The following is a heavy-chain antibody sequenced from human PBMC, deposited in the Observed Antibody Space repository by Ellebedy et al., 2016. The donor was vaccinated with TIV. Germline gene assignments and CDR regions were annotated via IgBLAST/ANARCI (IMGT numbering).Heavy chain of an antibody. D-gene: IGHD3-22*01. V-gene: IGHV3-23*01. CDR3: ALFYYDTSGYTDSFGY. J-gene: IGHJ4*02. CDR1: GFTFSTFA. CDR2: ITGLGTCDYR. Sequence: GESLKISCAASGFTFSTFAMCWVRQAPGQGLEWVSIITGLGTCDYRYYSDAVKGRFTISRDNSKNTLYLQMNSLTAEETAVYYGALFYYDTSGYTDSFGYWGQGTLVTVSS.